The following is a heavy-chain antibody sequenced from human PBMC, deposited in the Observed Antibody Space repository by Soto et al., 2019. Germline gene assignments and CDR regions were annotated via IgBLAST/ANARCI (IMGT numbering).Heavy chain of an antibody. CDR3: AGSINIAYFDP. D-gene: IGHD6-13*01. V-gene: IGHV3-53*01. Sequence: LRLSCAASGLTVSSNYMSWVRQAPGKGLEWVSVIYSGGSTYYADSVKGRFTISRDNSKNTLYLQMNSLRAEDTAVYYCAGSINIAYFDPWGQGTLVTVS. J-gene: IGHJ5*02. CDR2: IYSGGST. CDR1: GLTVSSNY.